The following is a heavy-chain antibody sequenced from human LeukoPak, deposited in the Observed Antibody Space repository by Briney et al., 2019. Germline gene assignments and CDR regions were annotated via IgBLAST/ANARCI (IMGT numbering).Heavy chain of an antibody. Sequence: PSETLSLTCTVSGGSISSGSYYWSWIRQPAGKGLEWIGRIYTSGSTNYNPSLKSRVTISVDTSKNQFSLKLSSVTAADTAVYYCARDLYVWGSYRPLDYWGQGTLVTVSS. CDR1: GGSISSGSYY. CDR3: ARDLYVWGSYRPLDY. CDR2: IYTSGST. J-gene: IGHJ4*02. D-gene: IGHD3-16*02. V-gene: IGHV4-61*02.